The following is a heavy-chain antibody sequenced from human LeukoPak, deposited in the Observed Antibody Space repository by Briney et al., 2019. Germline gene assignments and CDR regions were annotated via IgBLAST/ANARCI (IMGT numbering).Heavy chain of an antibody. CDR3: ARDPPITMVRVVGYYYYGMDV. V-gene: IGHV1-18*01. Sequence: ASVKVSCKASGYTFTSYGISWVRQAPGQGLEWMGWISAYNGNTNYAQKLQGRVTMTTDTSTSTAYMELRSLRSDDTAVYYCARDPPITMVRVVGYYYYGMDVWGQGTTVTVSS. CDR2: ISAYNGNT. J-gene: IGHJ6*02. D-gene: IGHD3-10*01. CDR1: GYTFTSYG.